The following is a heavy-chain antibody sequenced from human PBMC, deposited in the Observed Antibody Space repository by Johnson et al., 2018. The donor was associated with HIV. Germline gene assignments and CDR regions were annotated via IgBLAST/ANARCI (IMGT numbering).Heavy chain of an antibody. J-gene: IGHJ3*02. V-gene: IGHV3-7*05. Sequence: VQLVESGGGLVQPGGSLRLSCADSGFTFSNYWMTWVRQAPGKGLEWVANINLDGSETYYVDSVKGRFTISRDNAKNSLHLQMNSLGADDTAVYYCARKGDAFDIWGQGTMVTVSS. CDR3: ARKGDAFDI. CDR1: GFTFSNYW. CDR2: INLDGSET.